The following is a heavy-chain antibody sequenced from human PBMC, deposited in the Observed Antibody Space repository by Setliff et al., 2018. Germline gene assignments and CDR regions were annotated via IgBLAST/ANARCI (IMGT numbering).Heavy chain of an antibody. V-gene: IGHV1-3*01. J-gene: IGHJ6*04. CDR1: GYTFTDYA. D-gene: IGHD3-10*01. CDR2: INPGNGNT. Sequence: ASVKVSCKASGYTFTDYAMHWVRQAPGQRLERMGWINPGNGNTKYSQKFQGRVTITRDTSASTAHMELSRLRSEDTAVYYCARGTDYHGSGSYWAKDVWGKGTTVTVSS. CDR3: ARGTDYHGSGSYWAKDV.